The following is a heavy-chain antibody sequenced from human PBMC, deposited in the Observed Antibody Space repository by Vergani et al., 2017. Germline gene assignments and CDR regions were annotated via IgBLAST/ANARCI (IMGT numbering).Heavy chain of an antibody. CDR3: ARIPRVLRYFDCSSLSSIQQYYYGMDV. D-gene: IGHD3-9*01. CDR1: GGSFSGYY. V-gene: IGHV4-34*01. J-gene: IGHJ6*02. CDR2: INHSGST. Sequence: QLQESGPGLVKPSETLSLICAVYGGSFSGYYWSWIRQPPGKGLEWIGEINHSGSTNYNPSLKSRVTISVDTSKNQFSLKLSSVTAADTAVYYCARIPRVLRYFDCSSLSSIQQYYYGMDVWGQGTTVTVSS.